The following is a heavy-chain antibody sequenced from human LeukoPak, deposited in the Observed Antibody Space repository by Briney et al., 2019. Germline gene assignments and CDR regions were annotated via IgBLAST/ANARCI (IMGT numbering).Heavy chain of an antibody. V-gene: IGHV3-23*01. J-gene: IGHJ4*02. Sequence: PGGSLRLSCAASGFTFSSYAMSWVRQAPGKGVEWVSAISGSGGSTYYADSVKGRFTISRDSWKNTMYLQMNSLRAEDTAVYYCAKDRLEGSDFDYWGQGTLVTVSS. CDR3: AKDRLEGSDFDY. D-gene: IGHD6-6*01. CDR2: ISGSGGST. CDR1: GFTFSSYA.